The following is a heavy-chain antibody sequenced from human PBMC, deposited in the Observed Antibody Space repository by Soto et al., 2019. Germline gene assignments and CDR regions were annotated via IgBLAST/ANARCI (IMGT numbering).Heavy chain of an antibody. J-gene: IGHJ4*02. Sequence: PSETLSLTCTVSGGSISSGGYYWSWIRQHPGKGLEWIGYIYYSGSTYYNPPLKSRVTISVDTSKNQFSLKLSSVTAADTAVYYCARVEKGIPDYWGQGTLVTVSS. CDR1: GGSISSGGYY. D-gene: IGHD1-20*01. V-gene: IGHV4-31*03. CDR3: ARVEKGIPDY. CDR2: IYYSGST.